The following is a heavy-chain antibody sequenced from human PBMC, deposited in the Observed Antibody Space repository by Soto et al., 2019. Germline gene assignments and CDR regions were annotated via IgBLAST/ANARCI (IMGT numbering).Heavy chain of an antibody. Sequence: SETLSLTCTVSGGSISSYYWSWIRQPPGKGLEWIGSIYYSGSTYYNPSLKSRVTISVDTSKNQFSLKLSSVTAADTAVYYCARHVKYGDLGLFDYWGQGTLVTVSS. D-gene: IGHD4-17*01. CDR2: IYYSGST. J-gene: IGHJ4*02. CDR3: ARHVKYGDLGLFDY. CDR1: GGSISSYY. V-gene: IGHV4-59*05.